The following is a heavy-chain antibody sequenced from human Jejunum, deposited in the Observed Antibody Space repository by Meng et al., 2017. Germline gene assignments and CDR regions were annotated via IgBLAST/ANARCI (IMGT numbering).Heavy chain of an antibody. J-gene: IGHJ4*02. CDR3: ALERREKMFDN. CDR1: GITFSSYW. V-gene: IGHV3-74*01. Sequence: GDLGGSGGGLVPPGGSLRLSCAASGITFSSYWMHWVRQAPGKGLVWVSRVSIDGSRTVYADSVQGRFTISRANAKNTLYLKMDSLSVEDTAVYYCALERREKMFDNWGQGTLVTVSS. D-gene: IGHD1-1*01. CDR2: VSIDGSRT.